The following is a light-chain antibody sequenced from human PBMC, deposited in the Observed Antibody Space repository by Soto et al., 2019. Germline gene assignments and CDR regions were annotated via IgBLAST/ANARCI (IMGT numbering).Light chain of an antibody. CDR3: SSWDDSLDGPV. V-gene: IGLV1-44*01. J-gene: IGLJ3*02. CDR1: YSNIGSNF. CDR2: SIN. Sequence: QSVLTQPPSASATPGQTVTISCSGRYSNIGSNFVSWYQRLPGTAPKLLIDSINQRPSGVPDRFSGYKSGTSASLTISGLQSEDEADYFCSSWDDSLDGPVFGGGTKLTVL.